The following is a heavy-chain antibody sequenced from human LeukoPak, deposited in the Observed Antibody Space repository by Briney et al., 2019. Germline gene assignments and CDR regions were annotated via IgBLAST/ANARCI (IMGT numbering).Heavy chain of an antibody. CDR1: GYTFTNFG. Sequence: ASVKVSCKASGYTFTNFGISWVRQAPGQGLEWMGWISAYNGNTNYAQRLQGRVTMTTDTSTSTAYMELRSLRSDDTAVYYCARYYSNLIDYWGQGTLVTVSS. V-gene: IGHV1-18*01. D-gene: IGHD4-11*01. J-gene: IGHJ4*02. CDR2: ISAYNGNT. CDR3: ARYYSNLIDY.